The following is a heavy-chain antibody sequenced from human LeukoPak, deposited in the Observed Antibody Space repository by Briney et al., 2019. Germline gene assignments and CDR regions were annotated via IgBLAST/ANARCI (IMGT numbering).Heavy chain of an antibody. CDR2: ISGSGGST. CDR1: GFTFSGYA. Sequence: GGSLRLSCAASGFTFSGYAMSWVRQAPGKGLEWVSAISGSGGSTYYADSVKGRFTISRDNSKNTLYLQMNSLRAEDTAVYYCAKGAKFVVVPAAMDYWGQGTLVTVSS. CDR3: AKGAKFVVVPAAMDY. J-gene: IGHJ4*02. V-gene: IGHV3-23*01. D-gene: IGHD2-2*01.